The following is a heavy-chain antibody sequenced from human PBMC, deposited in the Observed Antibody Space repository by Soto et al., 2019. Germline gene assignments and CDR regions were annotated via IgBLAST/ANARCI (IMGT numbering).Heavy chain of an antibody. CDR3: ARAPKVSGSSQTRPDF. CDR1: SGSFSGYY. Sequence: QVQLHQWGAGLLKPSETLSLACSIYSGSFSGYYWSWIRQPPGKGLEWIGEISQSANTNYSPSLKSRVSISIDTSKKQFSLNLASVSAADTAVYYWARAPKVSGSSQTRPDFWGQGTLVTVSS. D-gene: IGHD6-6*01. CDR2: ISQSANT. J-gene: IGHJ4*02. V-gene: IGHV4-34*01.